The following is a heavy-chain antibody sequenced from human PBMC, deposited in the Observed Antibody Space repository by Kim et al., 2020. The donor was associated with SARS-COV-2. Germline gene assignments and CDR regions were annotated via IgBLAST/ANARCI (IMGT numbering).Heavy chain of an antibody. CDR2: IWYDGSNK. CDR3: AKGLSVVVTALDY. D-gene: IGHD2-21*02. CDR1: GFTFSSYG. J-gene: IGHJ4*02. Sequence: GGSLRLSCAASGFTFSSYGMHWVRQAPGKGLEWVAVIWYDGSNKYYADSVKGRFTISRDNSKNTLYLQMNSLRAEDTAVYYCAKGLSVVVTALDYWGQGTLVTVSS. V-gene: IGHV3-33*06.